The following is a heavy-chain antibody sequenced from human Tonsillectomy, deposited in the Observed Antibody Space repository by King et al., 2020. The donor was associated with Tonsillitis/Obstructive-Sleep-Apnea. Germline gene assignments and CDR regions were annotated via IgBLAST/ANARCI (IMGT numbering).Heavy chain of an antibody. CDR2: ISWNSGSI. CDR3: AKDMTYCSSTSCPVGAFDI. Sequence: VQLVESGGGLVQPGRSLRLSCAASGFTFDDYAMHWVRQAPGKGLEWVSGISWNSGSIGYADSVKGRFTISRDNAKNSLYLQMNSLRAEDTALYYCAKDMTYCSSTSCPVGAFDIWGQGIMVTVSS. CDR1: GFTFDDYA. V-gene: IGHV3-9*01. D-gene: IGHD2-2*01. J-gene: IGHJ3*02.